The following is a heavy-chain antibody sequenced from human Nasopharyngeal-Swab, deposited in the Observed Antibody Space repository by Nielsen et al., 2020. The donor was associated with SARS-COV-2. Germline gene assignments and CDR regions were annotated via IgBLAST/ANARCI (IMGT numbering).Heavy chain of an antibody. CDR3: ARDRLRQGYDFWSGYYPDAFDI. D-gene: IGHD3-3*01. Sequence: LSLTCAASGFTFSSYWMSWVRQAPGKGLEWVANIKQDGSEKYYVDSVKGRFTISRDNAKNSLYLQMNSLRAEDTAVYYCARDRLRQGYDFWSGYYPDAFDIWGQGTMVTVSS. CDR1: GFTFSSYW. CDR2: IKQDGSEK. V-gene: IGHV3-7*03. J-gene: IGHJ3*02.